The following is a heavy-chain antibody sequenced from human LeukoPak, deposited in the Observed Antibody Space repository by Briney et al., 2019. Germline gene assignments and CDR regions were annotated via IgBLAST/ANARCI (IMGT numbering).Heavy chain of an antibody. J-gene: IGHJ4*02. D-gene: IGHD6-13*01. CDR3: ARHLGQLLVPLDY. CDR2: ISYSGNT. CDR1: GGSIGSYY. Sequence: SETLSLTCTVSGGSIGSYYWSWIRQPPGKGLEWIGYISYSGNTNYNPSLKSRITISRDTSKNQFSLNLTSVTAADTAVYYCARHLGQLLVPLDYWGLGTLVTVSS. V-gene: IGHV4-59*08.